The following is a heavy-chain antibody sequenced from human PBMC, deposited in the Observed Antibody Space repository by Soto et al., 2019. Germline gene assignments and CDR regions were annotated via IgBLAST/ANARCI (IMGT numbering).Heavy chain of an antibody. CDR2: INAGNGNT. CDR1: GYTVTSYA. J-gene: IGHJ2*01. D-gene: IGHD1-26*01. Sequence: QVQLVQSGAEVKKPGASVKVSCKASGYTVTSYAMHWVRQAPGQRLEWMGWINAGNGNTKYSQKFQGRVTITRDTSASTAYMELSSLRSEDTAVYYCARGGSYGLWYFDLWGRGTLVTVSS. V-gene: IGHV1-3*01. CDR3: ARGGSYGLWYFDL.